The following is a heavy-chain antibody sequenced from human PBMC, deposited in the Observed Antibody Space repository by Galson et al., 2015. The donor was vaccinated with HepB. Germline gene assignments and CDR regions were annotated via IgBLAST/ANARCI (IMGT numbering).Heavy chain of an antibody. V-gene: IGHV3-23*01. J-gene: IGHJ4*02. CDR2: IYGRGGST. D-gene: IGHD3-22*01. Sequence: SLRLSCAASGFTFSSYAMNWVRQAPGKGLEWVPAIYGRGGSTSYADSVKGRFTISRDNSKNTLYLQMNSLRAEDTAVYYCAKVDYYDSSGRYYFDYWGQGTRVTVSS. CDR3: AKVDYYDSSGRYYFDY. CDR1: GFTFSSYA.